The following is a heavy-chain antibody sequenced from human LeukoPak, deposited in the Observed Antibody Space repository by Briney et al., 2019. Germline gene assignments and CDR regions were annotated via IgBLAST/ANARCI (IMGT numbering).Heavy chain of an antibody. J-gene: IGHJ4*02. CDR1: GGTFSSYA. CDR2: IIPIFGTA. Sequence: SVKVSCKASGGTFSSYAISWVRQAPGQGLEWMGGIIPIFGTANYAQKFQGRVTITADESTSTAYMELSSLRSEDTAVYYCAKGYYDSSGYFGYWGQGTLVTVSS. V-gene: IGHV1-69*13. D-gene: IGHD3-22*01. CDR3: AKGYYDSSGYFGY.